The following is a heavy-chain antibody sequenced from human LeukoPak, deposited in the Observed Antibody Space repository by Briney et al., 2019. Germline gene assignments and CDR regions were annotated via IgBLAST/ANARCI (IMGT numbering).Heavy chain of an antibody. Sequence: ASETLSLTCTVSGGSISGFYWSWIRQPPGKGLEWIGYIYYSGSTNYSPSLKSRVTISVDTSKNQFSLRLSSVTAADTAVYYCARGVVIAPQTFDYWGQGTLVTVSS. V-gene: IGHV4-59*01. D-gene: IGHD2-21*01. J-gene: IGHJ4*02. CDR2: IYYSGST. CDR3: ARGVVIAPQTFDY. CDR1: GGSISGFY.